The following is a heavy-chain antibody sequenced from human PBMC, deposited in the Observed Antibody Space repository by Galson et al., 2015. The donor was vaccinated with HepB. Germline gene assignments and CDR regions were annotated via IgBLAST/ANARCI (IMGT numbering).Heavy chain of an antibody. V-gene: IGHV3-7*03. CDR2: IKQDGSEK. D-gene: IGHD3-10*01. J-gene: IGHJ4*02. Sequence: SLRLSCAASGFTFTGYWMSWVRQAPGKGLEWVASIKQDGSEKYYVDSVKGRFTISRDSAKNSLYLQMNSLRAEDTAVYYCARDESYYGSYHFDYWGQGTLVTVSS. CDR3: ARDESYYGSYHFDY. CDR1: GFTFTGYW.